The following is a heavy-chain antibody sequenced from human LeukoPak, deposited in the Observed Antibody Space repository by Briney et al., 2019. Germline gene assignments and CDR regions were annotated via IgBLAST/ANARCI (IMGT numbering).Heavy chain of an antibody. CDR2: IHYSGST. V-gene: IGHV4-61*05. D-gene: IGHD3-3*01. J-gene: IGHJ6*03. Sequence: PSETLSLTCTVSGGSISSSSYYWGWIRQPPGKGLEWIGYIHYSGSTNYNPSLKSRVTISVDTSKNQFSLKLSSVTAADTAVYYCARVRVGYYDFWSGHYYYMDVWGKGTTVTVSS. CDR3: ARVRVGYYDFWSGHYYYMDV. CDR1: GGSISSSSYY.